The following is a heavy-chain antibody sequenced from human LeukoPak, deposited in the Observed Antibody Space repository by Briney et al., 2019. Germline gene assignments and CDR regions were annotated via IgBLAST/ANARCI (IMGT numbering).Heavy chain of an antibody. V-gene: IGHV6-1*01. CDR2: TYYRSKWYN. J-gene: IGHJ6*02. Sequence: SQTLSLTCAISGDSVSNNIATWNWIRQSPSRGLEWLGRTYYRSKWYNDYAVSVKSRITINPDTSKNQFSLQLNSVTPKDTAVYYCARDMDVATNYYYYGMDVWGQGTTVTVSS. CDR3: ARDMDVATNYYYYGMDV. CDR1: GDSVSNNIAT. D-gene: IGHD3-10*01.